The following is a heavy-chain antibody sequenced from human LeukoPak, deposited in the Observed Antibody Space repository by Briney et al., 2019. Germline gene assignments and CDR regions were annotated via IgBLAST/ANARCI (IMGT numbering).Heavy chain of an antibody. CDR2: IKQDGSEK. CDR3: ARDGFVGAADY. CDR1: EFIFSGYW. Sequence: PGGSLRLSCAAPEFIFSGYWMTWVRQAPGKGLEWVANIKQDGSEKQYVDSVRGRFTISRDNAKNSLYLQMNSLRVEDTAVYYCARDGFVGAADYWGQGTLVTVSS. D-gene: IGHD6-13*01. V-gene: IGHV3-7*01. J-gene: IGHJ4*02.